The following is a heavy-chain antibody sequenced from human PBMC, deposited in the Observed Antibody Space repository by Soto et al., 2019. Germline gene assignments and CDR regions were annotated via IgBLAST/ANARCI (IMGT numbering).Heavy chain of an antibody. D-gene: IGHD6-6*01. V-gene: IGHV4-59*01. CDR1: GGSIDNYS. Sequence: QVQLQESGPGLVKPSETLSLTCTVSGGSIDNYSWSWIRQPPGKGLEWIGYVFYAGSTISNPSLESRVTISLDTSKTQFSLKLSSVTAADTAVYYCARGLGRLSSRADVWGKGTTVTVSS. CDR3: ARGLGRLSSRADV. J-gene: IGHJ6*03. CDR2: VFYAGST.